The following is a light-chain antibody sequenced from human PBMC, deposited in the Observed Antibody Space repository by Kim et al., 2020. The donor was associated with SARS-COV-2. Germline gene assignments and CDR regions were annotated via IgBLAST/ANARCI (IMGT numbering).Light chain of an antibody. CDR3: QQGHTIPRT. Sequence: DIQMTQSPSSLSASVGDRVTITCRASQIISSYLNWYQHKPGKAPKLLIYSTSNLPSGVPSRFSGGGSGTDFTLIISNLQPKDCAIYYCQQGHTIPRTFGQRTKLEIK. J-gene: IGKJ2*01. CDR2: STS. CDR1: QIISSY. V-gene: IGKV1-39*01.